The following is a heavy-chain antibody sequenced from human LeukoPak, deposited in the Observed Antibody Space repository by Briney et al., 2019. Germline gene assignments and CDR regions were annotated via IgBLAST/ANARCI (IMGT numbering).Heavy chain of an antibody. Sequence: SETLSLTCTVAYGSVISGSYYWGLSRQPPGKGLWLVGSIYYSGSTYYTPSLKSRITISLDTSKNQFSLKLTSVTAADTAVYYCARDKTFEVVNYFNSWGQGTLVTVSS. CDR1: YGSVISGSYY. CDR3: ARDKTFEVVNYFNS. J-gene: IGHJ4*02. D-gene: IGHD3-3*01. V-gene: IGHV4-39*07. CDR2: IYYSGST.